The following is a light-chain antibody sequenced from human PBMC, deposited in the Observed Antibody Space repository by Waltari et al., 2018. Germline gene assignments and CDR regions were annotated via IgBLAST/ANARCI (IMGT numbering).Light chain of an antibody. J-gene: IGKJ1*01. Sequence: EIMLTQSPGILSLSPGARATLSCTASQSISRYLAWYQQKPGQAPRLLIYDAASRATGIPDRFSGSGSGTDFSLTISRLEPEDSAVYYCQKYGTLPATFGQGTKVEIK. CDR3: QKYGTLPAT. V-gene: IGKV3-20*01. CDR2: DAA. CDR1: QSISRY.